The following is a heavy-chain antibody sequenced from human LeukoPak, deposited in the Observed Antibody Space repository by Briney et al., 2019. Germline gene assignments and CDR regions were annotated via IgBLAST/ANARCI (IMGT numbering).Heavy chain of an antibody. Sequence: SETLSLTCTVSGGSITGSSYYWGWIRQPPGKGLEWIGNMFYSGRTYYNPALKSRVIISGDTSKNQFSLKLSSVTAADTAVYYCASCGYSGYAIDYWGQGALVTVSS. CDR3: ASCGYSGYAIDY. V-gene: IGHV4-39*01. CDR2: MFYSGRT. J-gene: IGHJ4*02. CDR1: GGSITGSSYY. D-gene: IGHD5-12*01.